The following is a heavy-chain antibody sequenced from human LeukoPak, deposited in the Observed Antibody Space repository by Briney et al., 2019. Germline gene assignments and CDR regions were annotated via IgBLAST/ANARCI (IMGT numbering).Heavy chain of an antibody. V-gene: IGHV4-34*01. CDR1: GGSFSGYY. CDR3: ARFQEEDAFDI. J-gene: IGHJ3*02. Sequence: SETLSLTCAVYGGSFSGYYWSWIRQPPGKGLEWIGEINHSGSTNYNPPLKSRVTISVDTSKNQFSLKLSSVTAADTAVYYCARFQEEDAFDIWGQGTMVTVSS. CDR2: INHSGST.